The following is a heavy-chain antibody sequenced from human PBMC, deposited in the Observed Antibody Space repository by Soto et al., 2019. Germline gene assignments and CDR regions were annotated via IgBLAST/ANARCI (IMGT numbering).Heavy chain of an antibody. Sequence: PGWSLRLSCASSVFTFISYAMSWVRQAPGKGLEWVSGISGSGGSTYYADSVKGRFTISRDNSKNTLYLQMNSLRAEDTAVYYCAKDRGSHDYWGQGTLVTVSS. V-gene: IGHV3-23*01. CDR2: ISGSGGST. CDR3: AKDRGSHDY. CDR1: VFTFISYA. J-gene: IGHJ4*02. D-gene: IGHD2-15*01.